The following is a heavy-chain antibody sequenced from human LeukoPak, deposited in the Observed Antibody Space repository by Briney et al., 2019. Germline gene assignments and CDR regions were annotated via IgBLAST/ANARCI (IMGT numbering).Heavy chain of an antibody. V-gene: IGHV3-23*01. CDR2: ISGSGGST. J-gene: IGHJ4*02. D-gene: IGHD6-19*01. CDR3: AKRLGIAVAGTGY. Sequence: GRSLRLSCAASGFTFSSYAMSWVRQAPGKGLEWVSAISGSGGSTYYADSVKGRFTISRDNSKNTLYLQMNSLRAEDTAVYYCAKRLGIAVAGTGYWGQGTLVTVSS. CDR1: GFTFSSYA.